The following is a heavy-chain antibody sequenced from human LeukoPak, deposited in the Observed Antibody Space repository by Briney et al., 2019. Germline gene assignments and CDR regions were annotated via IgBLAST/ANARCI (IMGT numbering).Heavy chain of an antibody. Sequence: PGGSLRLSCAASGFTFSSYGMHWVRQAPGKGLEWVAFIRYDGSNKYYADSVKGRFTISRDNSKNTLYLQMNSLRAEDTAVYYCAEGPIEASYGMDVWGQGTTVTVSS. CDR3: AEGPIEASYGMDV. CDR1: GFTFSSYG. D-gene: IGHD2-15*01. CDR2: IRYDGSNK. J-gene: IGHJ6*02. V-gene: IGHV3-30*02.